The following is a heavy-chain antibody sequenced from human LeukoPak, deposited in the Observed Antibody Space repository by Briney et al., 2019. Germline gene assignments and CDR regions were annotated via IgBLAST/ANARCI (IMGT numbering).Heavy chain of an antibody. CDR3: ARDPNSYGFFDH. V-gene: IGHV3-30*19. CDR1: GFTFSNYD. J-gene: IGHJ4*02. D-gene: IGHD5-18*01. Sequence: PGRSLRLSCAASGFTFSNYDMHWVRQAPGKGLEWVAVISHDGSDTYYADAVKGRFTIPRDNSKNTLYLQMNSLRAEDTAVYYCARDPNSYGFFDHWGRGTLVTVSS. CDR2: ISHDGSDT.